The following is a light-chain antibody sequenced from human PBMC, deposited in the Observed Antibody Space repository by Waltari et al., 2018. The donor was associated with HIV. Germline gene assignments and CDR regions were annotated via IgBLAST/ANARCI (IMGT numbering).Light chain of an antibody. Sequence: DNFMTKSPDPLSVSLGERATISCKSSQSVFYTSNNKDYLAWYQHKPGQPPKLLIYWAFIRESGVPERFSGSGSGTDFTLTISGVQAEDAAVYYCQQYFYSPQTFGQGTKVEIK. V-gene: IGKV4-1*01. CDR1: QSVFYTSNNKDY. CDR3: QQYFYSPQT. CDR2: WAF. J-gene: IGKJ1*01.